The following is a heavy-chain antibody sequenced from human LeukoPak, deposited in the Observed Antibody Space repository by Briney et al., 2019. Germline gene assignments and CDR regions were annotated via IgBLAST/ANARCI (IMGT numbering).Heavy chain of an antibody. Sequence: PSETLSLTCTVSGGSISSYYWSWIRQPAGKGLEWIGRIYTSGSTNYNPSLKSRVTMSVDTSKNQFPLKLSSVTAADTAVYYCARLRFLEWHGNNWFDPWGQGTLVTVSS. D-gene: IGHD3-3*01. CDR3: ARLRFLEWHGNNWFDP. CDR1: GGSISSYY. V-gene: IGHV4-4*07. CDR2: IYTSGST. J-gene: IGHJ5*02.